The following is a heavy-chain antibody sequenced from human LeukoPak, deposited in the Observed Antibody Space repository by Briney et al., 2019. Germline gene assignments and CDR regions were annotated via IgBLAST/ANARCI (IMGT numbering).Heavy chain of an antibody. CDR1: GFTFSSYE. CDR2: ISSSGSTI. J-gene: IGHJ4*02. V-gene: IGHV3-48*03. D-gene: IGHD6-19*01. CDR3: ARDRGAQWLVPLDY. Sequence: GGSLRLSCAASGFTFSSYEMNWVRKAPGKGLEWVPYISSSGSTIYYADSVKGRFTISRDNAKNSLYLQMNSLRAEDTAVYYCARDRGAQWLVPLDYWGQGTLVTVSS.